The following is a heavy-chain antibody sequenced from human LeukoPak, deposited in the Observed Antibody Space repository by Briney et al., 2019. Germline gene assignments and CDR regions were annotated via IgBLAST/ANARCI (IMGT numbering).Heavy chain of an antibody. Sequence: GASVKVSCKASGYTFTSYGISRVRQAPGQGLEWMGWIGAYNGNTNYAQKLQGRVTMTTDTSTSTAYMELRSLRSDDTAVYYCAGARRGGGPTSNWFDPWGQGNLVTVSS. J-gene: IGHJ5*02. V-gene: IGHV1-18*01. CDR1: GYTFTSYG. CDR3: AGARRGGGPTSNWFDP. D-gene: IGHD3-10*01. CDR2: IGAYNGNT.